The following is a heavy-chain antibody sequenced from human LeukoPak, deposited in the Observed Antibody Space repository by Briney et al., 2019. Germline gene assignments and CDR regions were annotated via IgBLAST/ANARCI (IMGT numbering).Heavy chain of an antibody. J-gene: IGHJ4*02. CDR3: ARHLSVRPDY. V-gene: IGHV4-39*01. Sequence: PSETLSLTCTVSGGSISNSSYYWGWIRQPPGKGLEWIGSIYYSGSTYYNPSLKSRVTISVDTSKNQFSLKLSSVTAADTAVYYCARHLSVRPDYWGQGTLVTVSS. CDR1: GGSISNSSYY. D-gene: IGHD6-6*01. CDR2: IYYSGST.